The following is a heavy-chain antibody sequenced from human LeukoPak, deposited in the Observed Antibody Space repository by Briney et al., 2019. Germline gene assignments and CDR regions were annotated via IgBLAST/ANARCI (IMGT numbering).Heavy chain of an antibody. CDR3: ARDLTPLEWFSTGYGMDV. CDR2: IYYSGST. CDR1: GGSISSYY. V-gene: IGHV4-59*01. Sequence: PSETLSPTCTVSGGSISSYYWSWIRQPPGKGLEWIGYIYYSGSTNYNPSLKSRVTISVDTSKNQFSLKLSSVTAADTAVYYCARDLTPLEWFSTGYGMDVWGQGTTVTVSS. D-gene: IGHD3-3*01. J-gene: IGHJ6*02.